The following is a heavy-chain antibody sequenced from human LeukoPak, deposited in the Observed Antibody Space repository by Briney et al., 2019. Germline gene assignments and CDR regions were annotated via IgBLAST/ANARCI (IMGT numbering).Heavy chain of an antibody. Sequence: PSETLSLTRSISGDSITTNSYWWGWIRQSPGKGLEWIGSIYSSGNSYYNPSLKTRATISPDTSKNQYSLRLTSVTAADTAVYYCARRGLWDLQIGNWFDPWGQGILVTVSS. CDR2: IYSSGNS. CDR1: GDSITTNSYW. J-gene: IGHJ5*02. V-gene: IGHV4-39*01. D-gene: IGHD3-16*01. CDR3: ARRGLWDLQIGNWFDP.